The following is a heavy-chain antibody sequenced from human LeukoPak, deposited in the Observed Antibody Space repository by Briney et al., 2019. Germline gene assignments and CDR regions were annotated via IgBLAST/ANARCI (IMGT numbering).Heavy chain of an antibody. CDR3: ARIVGASDY. D-gene: IGHD1-26*01. Sequence: SETLSLTCTVSGGSISSSSYYWGWIRQPPGKGLEWIGSIYYSGSTYYNPSLKSRVTISVDTSKNQFSLKLSSVAAADTAVYYCARIVGASDYWGQGTLVTVSS. CDR1: GGSISSSSYY. J-gene: IGHJ4*02. CDR2: IYYSGST. V-gene: IGHV4-39*01.